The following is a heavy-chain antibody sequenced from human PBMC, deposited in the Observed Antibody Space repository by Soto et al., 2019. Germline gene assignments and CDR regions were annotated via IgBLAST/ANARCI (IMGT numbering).Heavy chain of an antibody. V-gene: IGHV4-4*07. CDR2: VYTSGST. CDR3: ARTIGAAYYFDC. Sequence: WETRSLTCNVSGDSMTKYYWSWIRQPAGKGLEWIGRVYTSGSTNYNPSLKSRVTMSIDTSNNHFSLSLKSVTAADTAVYYFARTIGAAYYFDCWGQGALVTGSS. J-gene: IGHJ4*02. CDR1: GDSMTKYY. D-gene: IGHD6-13*01.